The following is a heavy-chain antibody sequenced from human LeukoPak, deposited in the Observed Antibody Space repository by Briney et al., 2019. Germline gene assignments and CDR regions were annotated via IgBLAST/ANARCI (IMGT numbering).Heavy chain of an antibody. V-gene: IGHV4-59*08. J-gene: IGHJ5*01. D-gene: IGHD2-8*01. Sequence: SETLSLTCSVSGDSISGFYWNWIRQSPGQGLEWIGNIHYSGNSNYNPSLKSRVTISIDTSRKQFFLKLSSVTAADTAVYYCVLAPNSNWFDFWGQGTQVTVSS. CDR1: GDSISGFY. CDR2: IHYSGNS. CDR3: VLAPNSNWFDF.